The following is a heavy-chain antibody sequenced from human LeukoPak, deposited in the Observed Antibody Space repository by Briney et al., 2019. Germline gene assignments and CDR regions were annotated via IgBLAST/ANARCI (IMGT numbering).Heavy chain of an antibody. CDR3: VKESGFMVAPNSAFDI. Sequence: GGSLRLSCSASGFTFNSYPVHWVRQAPGKGLEYVSGISRNGGSTYYADSVKGRFTISRDNSKNTLYLQMSSLRAEETAVYYCVKESGFMVAPNSAFDIWGQGTMVTVSA. V-gene: IGHV3-64D*06. CDR1: GFTFNSYP. CDR2: ISRNGGST. J-gene: IGHJ3*02. D-gene: IGHD4/OR15-4a*01.